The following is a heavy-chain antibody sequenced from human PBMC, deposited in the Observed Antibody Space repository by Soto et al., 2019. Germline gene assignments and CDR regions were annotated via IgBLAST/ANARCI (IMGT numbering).Heavy chain of an antibody. CDR2: ISAYNGNT. Sequence: SVKVSCEASGYTFTSYGMRWVRQSPRQGLEWMGWISAYNGNTNYAQKLQGRVTMTTDTFTRTAYMEVRSLRSDDTAVYYCAREGTCSSTSCPTYFSFGMDVWGQGTTVTVS. V-gene: IGHV1-18*01. D-gene: IGHD2-2*01. CDR3: AREGTCSSTSCPTYFSFGMDV. J-gene: IGHJ6*02. CDR1: GYTFTSYG.